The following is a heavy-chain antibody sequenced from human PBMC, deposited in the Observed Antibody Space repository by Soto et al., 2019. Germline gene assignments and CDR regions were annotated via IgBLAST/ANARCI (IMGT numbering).Heavy chain of an antibody. CDR2: INSDGSST. D-gene: IGHD6-19*01. CDR3: ARVLKEWLDTYYYYYYMDV. Sequence: GGSLRLSCAASGFTFSSYWMHWVRQAPGKGLVWVSRINSDGSSTSYADSVKGRFTISRDNAKNTLYLQMNSLRAEDTAVYYCARVLKEWLDTYYYYYYMDVWGKGTTVTVSS. J-gene: IGHJ6*03. CDR1: GFTFSSYW. V-gene: IGHV3-74*01.